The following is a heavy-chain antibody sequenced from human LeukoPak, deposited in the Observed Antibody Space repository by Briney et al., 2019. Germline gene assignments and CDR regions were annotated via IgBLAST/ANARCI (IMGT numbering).Heavy chain of an antibody. CDR1: GYTFTGYY. CDR3: ARDEVMVRGVIIGNWFDP. V-gene: IGHV1-2*02. D-gene: IGHD3-10*01. J-gene: IGHJ5*02. CDR2: INPNSGGT. Sequence: GASVKVSCKASGYTFTGYYMHWVRQAPGQGLEWMGWINPNSGGTNYAQKFQGRVTMTRDTSISTAYMELSRLRSDDTAVYYCARDEVMVRGVIIGNWFDPWGQGTLVTVSS.